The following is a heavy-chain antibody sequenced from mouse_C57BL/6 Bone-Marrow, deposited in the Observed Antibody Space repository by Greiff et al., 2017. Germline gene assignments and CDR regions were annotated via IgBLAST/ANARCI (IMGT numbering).Heavy chain of an antibody. CDR1: GYTFTSYG. CDR3: AREREYYCCDY. J-gene: IGHJ2*01. V-gene: IGHV1-81*01. D-gene: IGHD1-1*01. CDR2: IYPRSGNT. Sequence: VQLQQSGAELARPGASVKLSCKASGYTFTSYGISWVKQRTGQGLEWIGEIYPRSGNTYYNEKFKGKATLPADTSSSTAYMELRSLTSADSAVSFCAREREYYCCDYWGQGTTLTVSS.